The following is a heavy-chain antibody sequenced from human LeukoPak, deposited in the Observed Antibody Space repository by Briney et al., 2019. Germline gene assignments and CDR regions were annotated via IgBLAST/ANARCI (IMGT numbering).Heavy chain of an antibody. CDR2: ISSSGSII. CDR3: ARLGYGDYGGYYYYLDV. V-gene: IGHV3-48*03. Sequence: GGSLRLSCAASGFTFSSYEMNWVRQAPGKGLEFISYISSSGSIIYYADSVKGRFTISRDNAKNSLYLQMNSLRAEDTAVYYCARLGYGDYGGYYYYLDVWGKGTTVTISS. J-gene: IGHJ6*03. CDR1: GFTFSSYE. D-gene: IGHD4-17*01.